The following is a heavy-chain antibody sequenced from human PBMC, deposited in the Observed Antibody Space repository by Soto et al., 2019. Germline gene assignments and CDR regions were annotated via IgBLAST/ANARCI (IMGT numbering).Heavy chain of an antibody. CDR2: INPSGGST. D-gene: IGHD2-2*01. J-gene: IGHJ6*02. Sequence: ASVKVSCKASGYTFTSYYMHWVRQAPGQGLEWMGIINPSGGSTSYAQKFQGRVTMTRDTSTSTVYMELSSLRSEDTAVYYCAGGYCSSTSCYFKETYYYYYGMDVWGRGTTVTVSS. CDR3: AGGYCSSTSCYFKETYYYYYGMDV. V-gene: IGHV1-46*01. CDR1: GYTFTSYY.